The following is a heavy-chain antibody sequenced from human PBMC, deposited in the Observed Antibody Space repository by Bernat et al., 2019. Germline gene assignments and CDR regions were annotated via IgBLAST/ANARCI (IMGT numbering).Heavy chain of an antibody. CDR3: ARERQLEQLDACDI. J-gene: IGHJ3*02. CDR2: IGTGGDT. V-gene: IGHV3-13*01. D-gene: IGHD1/OR15-1a*01. CDR1: GFTLSDYD. Sequence: EVQLVESGGGLVEPGGSLRLSCAASGFTLSDYDMHWVRQSAGKGLEWVSAIGTGGDTYYPGSVKGRFTISRENAKNSLYLQMNSMRAEDTAVYYCARERQLEQLDACDIWGQGTMVIVSS.